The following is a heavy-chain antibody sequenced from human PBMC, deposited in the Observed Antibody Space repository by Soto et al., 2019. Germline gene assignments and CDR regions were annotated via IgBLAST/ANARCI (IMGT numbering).Heavy chain of an antibody. CDR2: ISGGDDAT. D-gene: IGHD3-10*01. V-gene: IGHV3-23*01. Sequence: LRLSFSASGFIFSNYDMSWVRQAPWKGLEWVSTISGGDDATYYADSVKGRFTISRDNSKNTLYLQMNSLRVEDTAVYYCAKDEVRTPSLYAMDVWGQGTTVTVSS. CDR1: GFIFSNYD. CDR3: AKDEVRTPSLYAMDV. J-gene: IGHJ6*02.